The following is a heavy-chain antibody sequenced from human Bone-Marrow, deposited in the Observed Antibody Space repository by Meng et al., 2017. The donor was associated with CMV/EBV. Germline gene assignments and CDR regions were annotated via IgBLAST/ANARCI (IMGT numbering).Heavy chain of an antibody. CDR1: EYTFIDHH. CDR2: INPYSGDT. Sequence: ASVKVSCKASEYTFIDHHMHWVRQAPGQGLEWMGWINPYSGDTKYAQKFQGRVTLSRDTSISTAYMDLSRLRSDDTAVYYCARGTFCGGDCYSGYYYAIDVWGQGTTVTVSS. CDR3: ARGTFCGGDCYSGYYYAIDV. J-gene: IGHJ6*02. V-gene: IGHV1-2*02. D-gene: IGHD2-21*01.